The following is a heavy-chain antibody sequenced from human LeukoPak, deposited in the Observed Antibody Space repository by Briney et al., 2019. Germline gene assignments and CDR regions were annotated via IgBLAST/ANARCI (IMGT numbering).Heavy chain of an antibody. V-gene: IGHV4-4*07. CDR3: AREANQLDAFDI. CDR1: GGSISTYY. J-gene: IGHJ3*02. CDR2: IYFSGST. D-gene: IGHD1-14*01. Sequence: SETLSLTCTVSGGSISTYYWSWIRQPAGKGLEWIGRIYFSGSTNYNPSLKSRVTISVDTSKNQFSLKLSSVTAADTAVYYCAREANQLDAFDIWGQGTMVTVSS.